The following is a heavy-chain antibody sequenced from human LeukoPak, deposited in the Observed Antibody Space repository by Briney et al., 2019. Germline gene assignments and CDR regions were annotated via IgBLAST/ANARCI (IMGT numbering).Heavy chain of an antibody. D-gene: IGHD1-14*01. CDR2: ISSDESST. J-gene: IGHJ5*02. CDR1: GFTFSHHW. CDR3: TRNPDGRNWFDP. V-gene: IGHV3-74*01. Sequence: GGSLRLSCAASGFTFSHHWMNWVRQAPGKGLVWVSHISSDESSTTYADSVKGRFTISRDNRKNTLYLQMNSLRVEDTAMYYCTRNPDGRNWFDPWGQGTLVTVSS.